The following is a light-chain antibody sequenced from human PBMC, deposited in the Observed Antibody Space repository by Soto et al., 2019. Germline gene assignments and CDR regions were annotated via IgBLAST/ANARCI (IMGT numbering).Light chain of an antibody. CDR2: GAS. V-gene: IGKV3-15*01. Sequence: EIVMTQSPATLSVSPGERATLSCRASQSVSYNLAWYQQKPGQAPSLLIYGASARATGLPARFSGSGSGTEFTLNISSLQSEDFAVYYCQQYNNWPRTFGQGTKLEIK. J-gene: IGKJ2*01. CDR1: QSVSYN. CDR3: QQYNNWPRT.